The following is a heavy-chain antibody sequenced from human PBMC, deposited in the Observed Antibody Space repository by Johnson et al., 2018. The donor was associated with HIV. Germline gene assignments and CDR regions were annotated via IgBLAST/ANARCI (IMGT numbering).Heavy chain of an antibody. V-gene: IGHV3-30*02. CDR1: GFTFSSYG. D-gene: IGHD1-14*01. CDR3: PVDTEAFDI. Sequence: QVQLVESGGGVVQPGGSLRLSCAASGFTFSSYGMHWVRQAPGKGLEWVAFIRYAGSNKYYADSVKGRFTISRDNSKNTLYLQMNSLRAEDTAVYYCPVDTEAFDIWGQGTMVTVSS. J-gene: IGHJ3*02. CDR2: IRYAGSNK.